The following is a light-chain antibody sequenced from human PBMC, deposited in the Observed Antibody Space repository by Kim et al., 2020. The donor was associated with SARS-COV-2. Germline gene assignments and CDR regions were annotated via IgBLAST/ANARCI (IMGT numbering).Light chain of an antibody. CDR3: QSADSSVTYVV. CDR2: KDS. J-gene: IGLJ2*01. Sequence: GQTARIPFSGDALPNQYAYWYQQKPGQAPVVVIYKDSERPAGIPERFAGSSSGTTVTLTISGVQAEDEADYYCQSADSSVTYVVFGGGTQLTVL. CDR1: ALPNQY. V-gene: IGLV3-25*03.